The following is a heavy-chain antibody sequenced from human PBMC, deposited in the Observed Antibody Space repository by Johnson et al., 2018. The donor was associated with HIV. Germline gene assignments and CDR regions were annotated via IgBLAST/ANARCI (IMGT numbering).Heavy chain of an antibody. CDR3: ARGEGRIPHAFDI. J-gene: IGHJ3*02. D-gene: IGHD2-2*02. Sequence: VQLVESGGGVVQPGGSLRLSCAASGFTFSSYGMHWVRQAPGKGLEWVAVIWYDGSNNYYADSVQGRFTISRDNSKNTLYLQMGSLRAEDMAVYYCARGEGRIPHAFDIWGQGTMVSVSS. CDR1: GFTFSSYG. V-gene: IGHV3-33*01. CDR2: IWYDGSNN.